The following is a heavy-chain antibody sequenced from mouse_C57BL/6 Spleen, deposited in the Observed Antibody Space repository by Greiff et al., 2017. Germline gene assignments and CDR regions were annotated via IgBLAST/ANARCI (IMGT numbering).Heavy chain of an antibody. D-gene: IGHD1-1*01. V-gene: IGHV5-9-1*02. CDR1: GFTFSSYA. Sequence: EVQGVESGAGLVKPGGSLKLSCAASGFTFSSYAMSWVRQTPEKRLEWVAYISSGGDYIYYADTVKGRFTISRDNARNTLYLQMSILKSEYTAMYYCTRDGLRLSYYAMDYWGQGTSVTVSS. CDR3: TRDGLRLSYYAMDY. J-gene: IGHJ4*01. CDR2: ISSGGDYI.